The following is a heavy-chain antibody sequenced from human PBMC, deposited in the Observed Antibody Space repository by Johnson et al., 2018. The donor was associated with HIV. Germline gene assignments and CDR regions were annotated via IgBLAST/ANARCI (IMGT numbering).Heavy chain of an antibody. V-gene: IGHV3-74*01. CDR3: VRDDYSLHI. CDR1: GFTFSNYW. J-gene: IGHJ3*02. D-gene: IGHD4/OR15-4a*01. CDR2: ISIDGSRT. Sequence: VYLVESGGGLVQPGGSLRLSCVVSGFTFSNYWMEWVRQAPGEGLVWVSRISIDGSRTTYADSVKGRFTISRDNAKNTLYLEMTGLRADDTAIYYCVRDDYSLHIWGRGTLVTVSS.